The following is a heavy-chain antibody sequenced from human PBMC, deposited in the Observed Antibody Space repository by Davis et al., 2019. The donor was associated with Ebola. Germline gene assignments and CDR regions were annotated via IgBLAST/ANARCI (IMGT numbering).Heavy chain of an antibody. CDR3: ARSSYQPDY. J-gene: IGHJ4*02. D-gene: IGHD2-2*01. CDR1: GFTFTNAW. CDR2: ISYDGSDK. V-gene: IGHV3-30*03. Sequence: GESLKISCEASGFTFTNAWMTWVRQAPGKGLEWVALISYDGSDKYYADSVKGRFTISRDNSKNTLYVQMNGLRAEDTAVYYCARSSYQPDYWGQGTLVTVSS.